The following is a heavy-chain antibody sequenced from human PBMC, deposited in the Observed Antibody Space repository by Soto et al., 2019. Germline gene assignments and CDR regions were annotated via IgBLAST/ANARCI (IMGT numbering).Heavy chain of an antibody. J-gene: IGHJ5*02. V-gene: IGHV2-5*02. D-gene: IGHD4-17*01. CDR3: AHKLGTVFTEGWFAP. CDR1: GFSLSTSGEG. Sequence: QITLKESGPPLVKPTQTLTLTCTFSGFSLSTSGEGVGWIRQPPGKAMEWLALIYWDDDKRYSPSLKSRLTITKDPSKNLVVLTITNMDPVDTATYYCAHKLGTVFTEGWFAPWGQGTLVTVSS. CDR2: IYWDDDK.